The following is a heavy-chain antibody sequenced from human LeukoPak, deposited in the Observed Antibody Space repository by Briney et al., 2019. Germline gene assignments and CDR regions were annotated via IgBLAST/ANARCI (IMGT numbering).Heavy chain of an antibody. CDR2: ISWNSGSI. D-gene: IGHD2-8*01. J-gene: IGHJ6*02. V-gene: IGHV3-9*01. CDR1: GFTFDDYA. Sequence: GGSLRLSCAVSGFTFDDYAMHWVRQAPGKGLEWVSGISWNSGSIGYADSVKGRFTVSRDNAKNSLYLQMNSLRAEDTALYYCAKDISTKNYYYGMDVWGQGTTVTVSS. CDR3: AKDISTKNYYYGMDV.